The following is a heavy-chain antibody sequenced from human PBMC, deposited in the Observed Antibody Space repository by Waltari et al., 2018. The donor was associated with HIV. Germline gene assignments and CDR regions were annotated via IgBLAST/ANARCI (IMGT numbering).Heavy chain of an antibody. CDR2: IYYSGSN. V-gene: IGHV4-39*01. D-gene: IGHD6-19*01. J-gene: IGHJ5*02. Sequence: QLQLQESGPGLVKPSETLSLTCTVSGGSISSSSYYWGWIRQPPGKGLEWIGSIYYSGSNYYNPSLKSRVTISVDTSKNQFSLKLSSVTAADTAVYYCARSGSGWYLGWFDPWGQGTLVTVSS. CDR3: ARSGSGWYLGWFDP. CDR1: GGSISSSSYY.